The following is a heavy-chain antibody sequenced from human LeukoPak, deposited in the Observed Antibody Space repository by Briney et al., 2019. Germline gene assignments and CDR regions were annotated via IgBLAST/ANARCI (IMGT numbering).Heavy chain of an antibody. Sequence: GASVKVSCKASGGTFSSYAISWVRQAPGQGLEWMGIINPSGGSTSYAQKFQGRVTMTRDTSTSTVYMELRSLRSDDTAVYYCASGGTRAYYYDSSGYSDWGQGTLVTVSS. CDR2: INPSGGST. J-gene: IGHJ4*02. V-gene: IGHV1-46*01. D-gene: IGHD3-22*01. CDR3: ASGGTRAYYYDSSGYSD. CDR1: GGTFSSYA.